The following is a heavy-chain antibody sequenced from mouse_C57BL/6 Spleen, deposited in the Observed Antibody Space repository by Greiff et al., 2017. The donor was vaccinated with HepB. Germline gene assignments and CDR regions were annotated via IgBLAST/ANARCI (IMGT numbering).Heavy chain of an antibody. CDR2: IDPSDSET. J-gene: IGHJ4*01. Sequence: QVQLQQPGAELVRPGSSVKLSCKASGYTFTSYWMHWVKQRPIQGLEWIGNIDPSDSETHYNQKFKDKATLTVAKSSSTAYMQLSSLTSEDSAVYYCARDYYGSSYAMDYWGQGTSVTVSS. V-gene: IGHV1-52*01. CDR3: ARDYYGSSYAMDY. D-gene: IGHD1-1*01. CDR1: GYTFTSYW.